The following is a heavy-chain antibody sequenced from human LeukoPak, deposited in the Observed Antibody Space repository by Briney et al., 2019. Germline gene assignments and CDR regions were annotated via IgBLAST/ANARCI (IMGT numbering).Heavy chain of an antibody. Sequence: GGSLRLPCAASGFTFSSYAMSWVRQAPGKGLEWVSAISGSGSSTFYTDSVKGRFTISRDTSKNTLYLQMNSLRAEDTAVYYCAKDLAYYYDSYHAFDIWGQGTMVTVSS. CDR1: GFTFSSYA. CDR3: AKDLAYYYDSYHAFDI. D-gene: IGHD3-22*01. J-gene: IGHJ3*02. CDR2: ISGSGSST. V-gene: IGHV3-23*01.